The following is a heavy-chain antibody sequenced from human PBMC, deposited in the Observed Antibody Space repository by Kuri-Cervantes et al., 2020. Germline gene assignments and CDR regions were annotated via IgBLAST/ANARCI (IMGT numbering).Heavy chain of an antibody. J-gene: IGHJ5*02. CDR1: GFTFSDYY. CDR3: ARHLPREYCSSTSCYPPNWFDP. V-gene: IGHV3-11*01. CDR2: ISSSGSTI. Sequence: GESLKISCAASGFTFSDYYMSWIRQAPGKGLEWVSYISSSGSTIYYADSVKGRFTISRDNAKNSLYLQMNSLRAEDTAVYYCARHLPREYCSSTSCYPPNWFDPWGQGTLVTVSS. D-gene: IGHD2-2*01.